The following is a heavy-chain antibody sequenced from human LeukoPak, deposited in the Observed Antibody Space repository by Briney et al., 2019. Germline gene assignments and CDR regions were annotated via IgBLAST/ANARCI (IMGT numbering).Heavy chain of an antibody. J-gene: IGHJ4*02. Sequence: SETLSLTCAVYGGSFSGYYWSWIRQPPGKGLEWIGEINHSGSTNYNPSLKSRVTISEDTSKNQFSLKLSSVTAADTAVYYCARLRGRSDYWGQGTLVTVSS. CDR1: GGSFSGYY. CDR3: ARLRGRSDY. V-gene: IGHV4-34*01. D-gene: IGHD2-15*01. CDR2: INHSGST.